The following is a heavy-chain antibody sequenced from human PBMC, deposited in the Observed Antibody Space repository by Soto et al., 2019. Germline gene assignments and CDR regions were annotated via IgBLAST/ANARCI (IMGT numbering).Heavy chain of an antibody. Sequence: SETLSLTCTVSGGSISSYYWSWIRQPPGKGLEWIGYIYYSGSTNYNPSLKSRVTISVDTSKNQFSLKLSSVTAADTAVYYCARLTYYDILTGQYRNAFDIWGQGTMVTVSS. CDR1: GGSISSYY. D-gene: IGHD3-9*01. V-gene: IGHV4-59*08. CDR2: IYYSGST. CDR3: ARLTYYDILTGQYRNAFDI. J-gene: IGHJ3*02.